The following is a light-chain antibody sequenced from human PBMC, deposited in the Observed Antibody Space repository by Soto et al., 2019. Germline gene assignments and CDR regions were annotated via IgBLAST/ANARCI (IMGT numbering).Light chain of an antibody. V-gene: IGKV3-20*01. CDR2: GAS. CDR1: QSVNSNY. CDR3: RQYDSTPPT. Sequence: EIVLTQSPGTLSLSPGDRATLSCRASQSVNSNYLAWYQRKPGQAPTLLIDGASSRATDIPYRFSASGPGTDVTLTITRLDAEDFAVYYCRQYDSTPPTFGRATKVDVK. J-gene: IGKJ1*01.